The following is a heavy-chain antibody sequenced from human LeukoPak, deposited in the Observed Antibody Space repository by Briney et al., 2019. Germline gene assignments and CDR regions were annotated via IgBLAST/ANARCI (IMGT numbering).Heavy chain of an antibody. CDR3: ARKPIINNAWYYFDY. V-gene: IGHV4-39*07. Sequence: PSETLSLTCSVSGGSVSSSHYWGWIRQPPGKGLEWIGSIYYGGSTYYNASLRSRVTTSVDTSKNQFSLKLSSVTAADTAVYYCARKPIINNAWYYFDYWGQGTLVTVSS. CDR2: IYYGGST. CDR1: GGSVSSSHY. J-gene: IGHJ4*02. D-gene: IGHD1/OR15-1a*01.